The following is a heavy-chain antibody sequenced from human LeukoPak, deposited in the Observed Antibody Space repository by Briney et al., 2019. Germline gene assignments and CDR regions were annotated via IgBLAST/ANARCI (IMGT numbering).Heavy chain of an antibody. D-gene: IGHD2-15*01. J-gene: IGHJ6*03. V-gene: IGHV1-8*01. Sequence: ASVKVSCKASGYTFTSYDINWVRQATGQGLEGMGWMNPNSGNTDYAQKFQGRVTMTRNTSISTAYMELSSLRSEDTAVYYCARYAVVAITSTGITRRYYYYYYMDVWGKGTTVTVSS. CDR1: GYTFTSYD. CDR3: ARYAVVAITSTGITRRYYYYYYMDV. CDR2: MNPNSGNT.